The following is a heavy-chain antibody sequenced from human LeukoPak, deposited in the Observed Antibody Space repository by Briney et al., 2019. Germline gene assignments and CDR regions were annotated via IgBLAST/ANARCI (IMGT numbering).Heavy chain of an antibody. CDR3: ARVLKRPRGLPHYDAFDI. CDR1: GTSITRTY. V-gene: IGHV4-34*01. Sequence: SETLSLTCTVSGTSITRTYWSWIRQPPGKGLEWIGEINHSGSTNYNPSLKSRVTISVDTSKNQFSLKLSSVTAADTAVYYCARVLKRPRGLPHYDAFDIGGKGKMVTVSS. J-gene: IGHJ3*02. CDR2: INHSGST. D-gene: IGHD5/OR15-5a*01.